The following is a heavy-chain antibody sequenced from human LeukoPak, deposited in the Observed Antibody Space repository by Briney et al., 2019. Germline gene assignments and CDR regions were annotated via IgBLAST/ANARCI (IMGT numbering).Heavy chain of an antibody. Sequence: GGSLRLSCAASGFTFSSYGMHWFRQAPGKGLEWVAFIRYDGSNKYYADSVKGRFTISRDNSKNTLYLQMNSLRAEDTAVYYCAKRPYYYDSSGYQHWYFDLWGRGTLVTVSS. CDR1: GFTFSSYG. D-gene: IGHD3-22*01. V-gene: IGHV3-30*02. CDR3: AKRPYYYDSSGYQHWYFDL. J-gene: IGHJ2*01. CDR2: IRYDGSNK.